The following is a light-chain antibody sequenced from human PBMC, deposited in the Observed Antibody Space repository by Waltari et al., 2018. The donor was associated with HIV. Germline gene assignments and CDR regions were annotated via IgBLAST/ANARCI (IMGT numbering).Light chain of an antibody. V-gene: IGLV3-1*01. CDR2: QDD. J-gene: IGLJ1*01. CDR1: KLGEKY. Sequence: SYELTQPPSVSVSPGQTASITCSGEKLGEKYVYWYQQKPGQSPLLVIYQDDKRPSGIPERFSGSNSGNTATLTISGTQAMDEADYYCQAWDSGTYVFGTGTKVTVL. CDR3: QAWDSGTYV.